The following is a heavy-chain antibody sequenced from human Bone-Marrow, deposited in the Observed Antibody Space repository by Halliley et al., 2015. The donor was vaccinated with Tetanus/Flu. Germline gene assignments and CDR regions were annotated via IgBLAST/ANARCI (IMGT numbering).Heavy chain of an antibody. CDR2: VFGPDFA. J-gene: IGHJ4*02. D-gene: IGHD3-16*01. CDR1: GFTVTGSY. V-gene: IGHV3-53*01. Sequence: SLRLSCSVSGFTVTGSYLSWVRQAPGKGLEWVSIVFGPDFAYYGDSVRGRFTISRGNSKNTVSLQMNNLRYEDTAIYYCARAQNVTLFGGLFSSYFDYWGQGALVTVSS. CDR3: ARAQNVTLFGGLFSSYFDY.